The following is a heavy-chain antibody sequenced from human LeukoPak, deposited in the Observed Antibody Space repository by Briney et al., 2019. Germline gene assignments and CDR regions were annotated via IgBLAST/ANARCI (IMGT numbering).Heavy chain of an antibody. CDR2: TFYTSKWNN. V-gene: IGHV6-1*01. J-gene: IGHJ4*02. Sequence: SQTFSLTCAISGDSVSSNSASWNWFRQSPSRGLEWLGRTFYTSKWNNDYAVSVKSRITINPDTSKNHFSLQLNSVTPEDTAVYYCARRRYYDYTGFFDYWGQGTLVTVSS. CDR1: GDSVSSNSAS. D-gene: IGHD3-22*01. CDR3: ARRRYYDYTGFFDY.